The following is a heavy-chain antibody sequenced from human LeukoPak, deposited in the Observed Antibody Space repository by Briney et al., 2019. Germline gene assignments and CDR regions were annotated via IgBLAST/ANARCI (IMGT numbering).Heavy chain of an antibody. CDR2: ISAYSGDT. Sequence: GASVKVSCKTSGYTFTYYGIGWVRQAPGQGLEWMGWISAYSGDTNYAQKFQGRVTMTRDISTSTAYMELRSLRSDDTAFYYCARDESAGGTRFDYWGQGTLVTVSS. D-gene: IGHD6-13*01. CDR3: ARDESAGGTRFDY. CDR1: GYTFTYYG. V-gene: IGHV1-18*01. J-gene: IGHJ4*02.